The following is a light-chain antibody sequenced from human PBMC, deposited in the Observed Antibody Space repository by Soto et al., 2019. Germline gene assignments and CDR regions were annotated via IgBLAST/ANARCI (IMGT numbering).Light chain of an antibody. CDR3: CSYAGSDIFAV. Sequence: QSALTQPASVSGSPGQSITISCTGTSSDIGSYERVSWYQRHPGKAPKLMIYEDYRRPSGISNRFSGSKSGNTASLTISGLQAEDEADYYCCSYAGSDIFAVFGGVTKLTVL. V-gene: IGLV2-23*01. CDR1: SSDIGSYER. CDR2: EDY. J-gene: IGLJ3*02.